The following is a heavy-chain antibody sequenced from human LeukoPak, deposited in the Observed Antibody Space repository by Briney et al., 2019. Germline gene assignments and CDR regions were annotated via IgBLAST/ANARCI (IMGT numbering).Heavy chain of an antibody. V-gene: IGHV3-11*06. J-gene: IGHJ4*02. CDR3: ARGGRFDFDY. Sequence: PGGSLRLSSAASGFTFSDYYLSWIRQTPGKGLEWVSYISSSGSYTNYADSVKGRFTISRDNASNLLYLQMNSLRAEDTAVYYCARGGRFDFDYWGQGTLVAVSS. CDR1: GFTFSDYY. D-gene: IGHD3-3*01. CDR2: ISSSGSYT.